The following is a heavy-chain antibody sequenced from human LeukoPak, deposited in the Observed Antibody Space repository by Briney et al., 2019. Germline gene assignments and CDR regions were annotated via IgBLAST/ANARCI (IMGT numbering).Heavy chain of an antibody. CDR2: IYYSGST. CDR1: GGSISSSSYY. V-gene: IGHV4-39*07. J-gene: IGHJ4*02. CDR3: ARGHSYGGDFDY. D-gene: IGHD2-21*01. Sequence: SETLSLTCTVSGGSISSSSYYWGWIRQPPGKGLEWIGSIYYSGSTYYNPSLKSRVTISVDTSKNQFSLKLSSVTAADTAVYYCARGHSYGGDFDYWGQGTLVTVSS.